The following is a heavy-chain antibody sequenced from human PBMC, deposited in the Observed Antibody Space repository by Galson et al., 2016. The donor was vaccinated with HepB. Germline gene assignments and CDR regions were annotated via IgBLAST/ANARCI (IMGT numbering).Heavy chain of an antibody. CDR3: AHSNLAAAGALNY. CDR2: IYWNNDE. D-gene: IGHD6-13*01. CDR1: GFSLTTSGLA. Sequence: PALVKPTQTLTLTCTFSGFSLTTSGLAVGWIRQPPGKALEWLALIYWNNDERYSPSLKNRLTIAKDTSNNQVVLTLTNVRLADTATYYCAHSNLAAAGALNYWGQGTLVTVSS. V-gene: IGHV2-5*01. J-gene: IGHJ4*02.